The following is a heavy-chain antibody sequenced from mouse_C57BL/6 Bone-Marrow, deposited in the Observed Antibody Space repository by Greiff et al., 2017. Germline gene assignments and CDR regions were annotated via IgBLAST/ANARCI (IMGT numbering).Heavy chain of an antibody. CDR3: ARHLYGYDAMDY. Sequence: VQLKESGGDLVKPGGSLKLSCEASGFTFSSYGMSWVRQTPDKRLEWVATISSGGSYTYYPDSVKGRFTISRDNAKNTLYLQMSSLKSEDTAMYYCARHLYGYDAMDYWGQGTSVTVSS. J-gene: IGHJ4*01. V-gene: IGHV5-6*01. CDR1: GFTFSSYG. CDR2: ISSGGSYT. D-gene: IGHD1-1*01.